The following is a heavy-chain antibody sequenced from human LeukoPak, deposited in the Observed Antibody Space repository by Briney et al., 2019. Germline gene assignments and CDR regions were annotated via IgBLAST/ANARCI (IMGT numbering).Heavy chain of an antibody. J-gene: IGHJ4*02. Sequence: GGSLRLSCAASGFTFSKAWMRWVRQAPGKGLEWVGQIKSKTDGGTTDYAAPVKCRFTISRDDSKNSLYLLMNSLKPGDTAVYYCTTEDYGDYVPDYWGQGTLVTVSS. D-gene: IGHD4-17*01. CDR1: GFTFSKAW. V-gene: IGHV3-15*01. CDR2: IKSKTDGGTT. CDR3: TTEDYGDYVPDY.